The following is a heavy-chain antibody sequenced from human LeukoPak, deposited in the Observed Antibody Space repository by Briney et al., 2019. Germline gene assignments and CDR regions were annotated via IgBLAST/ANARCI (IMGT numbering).Heavy chain of an antibody. Sequence: SVKVSCKASGGTFSSYAISWVRQAAGQGLEWMGGIIPIFGTANYAQKFQGRVTITADESTSTAYMELSSLRSEDTAVYYCARVGRQWLADDYYFDYWGQGTLVTVSS. CDR1: GGTFSSYA. CDR2: IIPIFGTA. D-gene: IGHD6-19*01. V-gene: IGHV1-69*13. CDR3: ARVGRQWLADDYYFDY. J-gene: IGHJ4*02.